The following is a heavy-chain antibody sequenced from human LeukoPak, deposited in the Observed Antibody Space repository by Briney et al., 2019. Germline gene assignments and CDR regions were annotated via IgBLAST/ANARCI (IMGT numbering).Heavy chain of an antibody. CDR2: INTNTGNP. CDR1: VYIFTSYD. D-gene: IGHD2-21*02. V-gene: IGHV7-4-1*02. J-gene: IGHJ4*02. Sequence: ASVKVSCKASVYIFTSYDINWVRQATGQGLEWMGWINTNTGNPTYAQGFTGRLVFSLDTSVSTAYLQISSLKAEDTAVYYCARDNVCAWGGDCNSETDYWGQGTLVTVSS. CDR3: ARDNVCAWGGDCNSETDY.